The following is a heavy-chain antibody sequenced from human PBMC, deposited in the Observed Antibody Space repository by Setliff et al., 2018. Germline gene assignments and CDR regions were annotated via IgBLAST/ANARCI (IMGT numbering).Heavy chain of an antibody. V-gene: IGHV4-34*01. D-gene: IGHD1-1*01. CDR2: VSHSGST. CDR1: GGSFSNYY. CDR3: RLENWRNN. J-gene: IGHJ5*01. Sequence: TLSLTFAVYGGSFSNYYWSWIRQPPGKGLEWLGEVSHSGSTNYNPSLKSRVTMSVDKEKNQCSRKRKAGTAADTAGDEFRLENWRNN.